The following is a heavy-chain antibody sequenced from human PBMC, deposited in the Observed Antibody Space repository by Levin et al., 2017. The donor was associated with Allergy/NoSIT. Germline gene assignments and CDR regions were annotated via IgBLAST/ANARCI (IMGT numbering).Heavy chain of an antibody. V-gene: IGHV3-30-3*01. Sequence: GGSLRLSCAASGFTFSSYAMHWVRQAPGKGLEWVAVISYDGSNKYYADSVKGRFTISRDNSKNTLYLQMNSLRAEDTAVYYCARGRQSHVSNGDYWGQGTLVTVSS. CDR3: ARGRQSHVSNGDY. J-gene: IGHJ4*02. D-gene: IGHD6-19*01. CDR1: GFTFSSYA. CDR2: ISYDGSNK.